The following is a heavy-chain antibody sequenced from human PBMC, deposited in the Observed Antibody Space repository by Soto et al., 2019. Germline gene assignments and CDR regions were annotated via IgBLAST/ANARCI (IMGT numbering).Heavy chain of an antibody. CDR1: GGSISSYY. CDR3: ARVRGYSYGYFDY. Sequence: SETLSLTCTVSGGSISSYYWSWIRQPPGKGLEWIGYIYYSGSTSYNPSLKSRVTISVDTSNNQFSLKLSSVTAADTAVYYCARVRGYSYGYFDYWGQGTLVTVSS. V-gene: IGHV4-59*01. CDR2: IYYSGST. D-gene: IGHD5-18*01. J-gene: IGHJ4*02.